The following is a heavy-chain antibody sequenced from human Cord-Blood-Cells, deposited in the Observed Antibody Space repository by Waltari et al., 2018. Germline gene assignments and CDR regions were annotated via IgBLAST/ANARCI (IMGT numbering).Heavy chain of an antibody. CDR1: GYSFTSYW. CDR3: ARVSTRSSGLVDAFDI. J-gene: IGHJ3*02. Sequence: EVPLVQSGAEVKKPGESLKISCKGSGYSFTSYWIGWVRQMPGKGLEWMGIIYPGDSDTSYSPSFQGQVTISADKSISTAYLQWSSLKASDTAMYYCARVSTRSSGLVDAFDIWGQGTMVTVSS. V-gene: IGHV5-51*01. CDR2: IYPGDSDT. D-gene: IGHD6-6*01.